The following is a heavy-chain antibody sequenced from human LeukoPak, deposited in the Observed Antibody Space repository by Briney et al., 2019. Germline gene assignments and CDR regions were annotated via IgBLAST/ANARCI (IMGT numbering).Heavy chain of an antibody. Sequence: ASVKVSCKASGYTFTGYYMHWVRQAPGQGLEWMGIINPIGGSTSYAQKFQGRVTMTRDTSTSTVYMELSSLRSEDTAVYYCARALGYYYMDVWGKGTTVTVSS. CDR2: INPIGGST. J-gene: IGHJ6*03. V-gene: IGHV1-46*01. CDR1: GYTFTGYY. D-gene: IGHD3-16*01. CDR3: ARALGYYYMDV.